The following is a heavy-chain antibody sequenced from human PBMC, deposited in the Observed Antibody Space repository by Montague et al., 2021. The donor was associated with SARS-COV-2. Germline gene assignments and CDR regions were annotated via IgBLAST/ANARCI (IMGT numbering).Heavy chain of an antibody. CDR2: ISGSGGTT. CDR3: ANPKGAFDI. Sequence: SLSISCAASGLTFSNYAMSWVRQAPGKVPECVSGISGSGGTTYYSDSVKGRFTISRDNTKNTLYLQMNSLRAEDTAVYYCANPKGAFDIWGQGTMVTVSS. J-gene: IGHJ3*02. CDR1: GLTFSNYA. V-gene: IGHV3-23*01.